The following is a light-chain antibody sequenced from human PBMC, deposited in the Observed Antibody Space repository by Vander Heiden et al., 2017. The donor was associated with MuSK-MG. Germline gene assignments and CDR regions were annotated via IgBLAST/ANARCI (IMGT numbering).Light chain of an antibody. Sequence: DIQMTQSPSSLSASVGDRVTISCRASQGIPSSLAWYQQKPGKAPRLLLYGASSLGSGVPTRFSGSGSGTDYTLTISSLQPEDFTTYYCQQDDSVPLTFGGGTKVDIK. V-gene: IGKV1-NL1*01. CDR1: QGIPSS. CDR2: GAS. CDR3: QQDDSVPLT. J-gene: IGKJ4*01.